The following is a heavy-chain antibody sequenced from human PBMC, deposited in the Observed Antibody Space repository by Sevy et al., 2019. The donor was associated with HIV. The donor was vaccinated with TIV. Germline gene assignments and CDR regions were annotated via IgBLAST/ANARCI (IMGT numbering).Heavy chain of an antibody. D-gene: IGHD3-3*01. CDR3: AKDSTRRYDFWSGYQYNWFDP. J-gene: IGHJ5*02. V-gene: IGHV3-23*01. CDR2: ISGSGGST. Sequence: GGSLRLSCAASGFTFSSYAMSWVRQAPGKGLEWVSAISGSGGSTYYADSVKGRFTISRDNSKNTLYLQMNSLRAEETAVYYCAKDSTRRYDFWSGYQYNWFDPWGQGTLVTVSS. CDR1: GFTFSSYA.